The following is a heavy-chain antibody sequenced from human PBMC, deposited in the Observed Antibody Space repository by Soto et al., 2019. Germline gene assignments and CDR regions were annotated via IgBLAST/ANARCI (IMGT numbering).Heavy chain of an antibody. J-gene: IGHJ3*01. CDR1: GYSFNTYW. CDR3: ARDLDYGGNSESSGR. Sequence: EVQLVQSGAEVKKPGESLKISCQGFGYSFNTYWIAWVRQMPGKGLEWMGIIYPGDSRTTYSPSFQGQVIISADKSISTVYLQWSSLKASDTAMYYCARDLDYGGNSESSGRWGQGTMVIVSS. D-gene: IGHD4-17*01. CDR2: IYPGDSRT. V-gene: IGHV5-51*03.